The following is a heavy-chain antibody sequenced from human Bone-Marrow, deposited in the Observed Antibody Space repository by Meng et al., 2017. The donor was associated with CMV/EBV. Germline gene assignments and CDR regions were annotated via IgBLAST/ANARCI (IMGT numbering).Heavy chain of an antibody. CDR1: GGSISSSSYY. CDR2: IFYSGST. D-gene: IGHD6-19*01. Sequence: SETLSLTCTVSGGSISSSSYYWGWIRQPPGKGLEWIGSIFYSGSTYYSPSLKSRVTISVDTSKNQFSLKLSSVTAADTAVYYCARVNSSGWTYYFDYWGQGTLVTVSS. J-gene: IGHJ4*02. V-gene: IGHV4-39*07. CDR3: ARVNSSGWTYYFDY.